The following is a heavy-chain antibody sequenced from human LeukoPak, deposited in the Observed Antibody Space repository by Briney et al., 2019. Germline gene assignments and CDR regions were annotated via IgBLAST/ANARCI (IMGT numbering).Heavy chain of an antibody. CDR3: ARPDTDDYYFFDY. J-gene: IGHJ4*02. V-gene: IGHV5-51*01. D-gene: IGHD2/OR15-2a*01. CDR2: IYPGDSDT. CDR1: GYSFSNYW. Sequence: GESLKISCKGSGYSFSNYWIGWVRQMPGKGLEWMGIIYPGDSDTRYSPSFQGQVTISADKSISTAYLQWSSLKASDTAMYCARPDTDDYYFFDYWGQGTLVTVSS.